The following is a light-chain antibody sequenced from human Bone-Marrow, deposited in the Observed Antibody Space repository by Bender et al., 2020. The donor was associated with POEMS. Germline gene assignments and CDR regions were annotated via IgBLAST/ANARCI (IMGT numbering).Light chain of an antibody. CDR2: EVN. CDR1: SSDVGSYNF. V-gene: IGLV2-23*02. Sequence: QSALTQPASLSGSPGQSITISCTGTSSDVGSYNFVSWYQQYPGKAPKVIIFEVNKRPSGVSSRFSGSKSFNTASLTISGLQAEDAADYYCCSYVGSSTWVFGGGTKLTVL. CDR3: CSYVGSSTWV. J-gene: IGLJ3*02.